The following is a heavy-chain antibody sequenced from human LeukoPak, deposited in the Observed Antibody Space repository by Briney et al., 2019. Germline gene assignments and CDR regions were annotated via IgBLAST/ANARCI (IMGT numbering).Heavy chain of an antibody. D-gene: IGHD4-23*01. CDR3: ARAASGGNYYYYYMDV. J-gene: IGHJ6*03. Sequence: GGSLRLSCAASGFTFDDYGMSWVRQAPGKGLEWVSGINWNGVSTGYADSVKGRFTISRDNAKNSLYLQMNSLRAEDTALYYCARAASGGNYYYYYMDVWGKGTTVTVSS. V-gene: IGHV3-20*04. CDR1: GFTFDDYG. CDR2: INWNGVST.